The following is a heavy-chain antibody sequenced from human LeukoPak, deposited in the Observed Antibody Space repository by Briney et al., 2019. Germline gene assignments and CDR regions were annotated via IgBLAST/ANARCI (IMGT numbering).Heavy chain of an antibody. CDR2: ISCSGGST. CDR1: GFTFSSYA. J-gene: IGHJ4*02. CDR3: ANNLGYYYGSGSYPDY. V-gene: IGHV3-23*01. D-gene: IGHD3-10*01. Sequence: GGSLRLSCAASGFTFSSYAMSWVRQAPGKGLEWVSAISCSGGSTYYADSVKGRFTISRDNSKNTLYLQMNRLRAEDKAVYYCANNLGYYYGSGSYPDYWGQGTLVTVSS.